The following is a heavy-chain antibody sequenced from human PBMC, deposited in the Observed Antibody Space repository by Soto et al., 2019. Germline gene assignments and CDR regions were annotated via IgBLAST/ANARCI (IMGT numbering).Heavy chain of an antibody. Sequence: ASVKVSCKASGYTFTSYGISWVRQAPGQGLEWMGWISAYNGNTNYAQKLQGRVTMTTDTSTRTAYMELRSLRSDDTAVYYCARDLGYYYDSSGYPKGDAFDIWGQGTMVTVSS. D-gene: IGHD3-22*01. J-gene: IGHJ3*02. CDR1: GYTFTSYG. V-gene: IGHV1-18*01. CDR3: ARDLGYYYDSSGYPKGDAFDI. CDR2: ISAYNGNT.